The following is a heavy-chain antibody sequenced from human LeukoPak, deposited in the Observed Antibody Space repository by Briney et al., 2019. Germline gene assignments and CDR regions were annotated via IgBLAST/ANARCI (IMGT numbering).Heavy chain of an antibody. CDR3: ARDSYWLGGTIGAFDI. J-gene: IGHJ3*02. V-gene: IGHV3-21*01. D-gene: IGHD3-10*01. CDR2: ISSSSSYI. Sequence: GGSLRLSCAASGFTFSSFGMNWVRQAPGKGLEWVSSISSSSSYIYYADSVKGRFTISRDNAKTSLYLQINSLRAEDTAVYYCARDSYWLGGTIGAFDIWGQGTMVTVSS. CDR1: GFTFSSFG.